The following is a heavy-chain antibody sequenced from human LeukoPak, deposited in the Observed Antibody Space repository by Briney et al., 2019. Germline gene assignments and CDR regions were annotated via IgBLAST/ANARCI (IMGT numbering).Heavy chain of an antibody. Sequence: GGSLRLSCTASGFTFGDYAMGWFRQAPGKGLEWVGFIRSKAYGGTTEYAASVKGRFTISRDDCKSIAYLQMNSLKTEDTAVYYCTRADYVSSFDYWGQGTLVTVSS. CDR1: GFTFGDYA. CDR2: IRSKAYGGTT. J-gene: IGHJ4*02. D-gene: IGHD3-16*01. CDR3: TRADYVSSFDY. V-gene: IGHV3-49*03.